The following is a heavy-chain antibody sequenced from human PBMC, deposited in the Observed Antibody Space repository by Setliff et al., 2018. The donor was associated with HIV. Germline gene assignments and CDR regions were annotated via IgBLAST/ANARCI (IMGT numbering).Heavy chain of an antibody. D-gene: IGHD4-17*01. CDR1: GFTFSDYY. Sequence: GGSLRLSCAASGFTFSDYYMTWVRQAPGMGLEWVSSMSTGRSPYTTYADSVKGRFTISRDNAKNSLYLQMNGLRGEDTAVYYCARWFDNYGDYWYFDLWGRGTLVTVSS. V-gene: IGHV3-11*06. J-gene: IGHJ2*01. CDR2: MSTGRSPYT. CDR3: ARWFDNYGDYWYFDL.